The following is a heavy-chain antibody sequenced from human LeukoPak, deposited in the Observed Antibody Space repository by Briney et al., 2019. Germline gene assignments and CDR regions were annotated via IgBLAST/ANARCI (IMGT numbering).Heavy chain of an antibody. CDR3: ARAGYSYGYPPGY. CDR2: ISSSSSTI. CDR1: GFTFSSYS. Sequence: GGSLRLSCAASGFTFSSYSMNWVRQAPGKGLEWVSYISSSSSTIYYADSVKGRFTISRDNAKNSLYLQMNSLGAEDTAVYYCARAGYSYGYPPGYWGQGTLVTVSS. J-gene: IGHJ4*02. V-gene: IGHV3-48*04. D-gene: IGHD5-18*01.